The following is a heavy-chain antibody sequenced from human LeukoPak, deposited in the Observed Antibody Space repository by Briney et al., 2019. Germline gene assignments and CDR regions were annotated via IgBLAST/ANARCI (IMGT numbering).Heavy chain of an antibody. V-gene: IGHV4-4*07. D-gene: IGHD4-17*01. CDR2: IYTSGST. CDR1: GGSISSYD. J-gene: IGHJ6*03. CDR3: AADRSRLVTTAPLYHMDV. Sequence: WETLSFTCTVSGGSISSYDWSWIRQPAGKGLEWIGRIYTSGSTNYNPSLKSRVTMSVDTSNKQFSLKLSSATAADTAVYYCAADRSRLVTTAPLYHMDVWGKGTTVTVSS.